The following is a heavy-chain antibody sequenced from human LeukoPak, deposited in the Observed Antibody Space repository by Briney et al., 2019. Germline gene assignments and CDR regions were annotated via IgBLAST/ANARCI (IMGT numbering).Heavy chain of an antibody. CDR2: INGSGGDT. D-gene: IGHD3-22*01. CDR1: GFTFSSYA. V-gene: IGHV3-23*01. Sequence: GGSLRLSCAASGFTFSSYAMSWVRQAPGKGLEWVSDINGSGGDTYYADSVKGRFTISRDNSKNTLYLQMNSLRAEDTAVYYCAKGIYDSSGYYRYWGQGTLVTVSS. CDR3: AKGIYDSSGYYRY. J-gene: IGHJ4*02.